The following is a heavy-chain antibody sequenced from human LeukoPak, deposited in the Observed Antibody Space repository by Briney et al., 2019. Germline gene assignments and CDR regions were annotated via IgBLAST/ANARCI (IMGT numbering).Heavy chain of an antibody. V-gene: IGHV3-11*01. D-gene: IGHD6-13*01. CDR2: ISSSGSTK. Sequence: GGSLRLSCAASGFSFSDYYMSWIRQAPGKGLEWVSYISSSGSTKYYADSVKGRFTISRDNAKNSLYLQMNSLRAEDTAVYYCARRPVSTAGTAFDYWGQGTLVTVSS. CDR3: ARRPVSTAGTAFDY. J-gene: IGHJ4*02. CDR1: GFSFSDYY.